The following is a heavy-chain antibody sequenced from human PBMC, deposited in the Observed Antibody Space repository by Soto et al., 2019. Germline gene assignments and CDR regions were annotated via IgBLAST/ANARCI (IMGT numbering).Heavy chain of an antibody. J-gene: IGHJ4*02. D-gene: IGHD5-12*01. CDR3: ARLATGYSFDY. CDR2: IIPIFGTA. CDR1: GGTFSSYA. Sequence: GASVKVSCKASGGTFSSYAISWVRQAPGQGLEWMGGIIPIFGTANYSQKFQGRVTITSDESASTAYMELSSLRSEDTAVYYCARLATGYSFDYWGQGTLVTVSS. V-gene: IGHV1-69*13.